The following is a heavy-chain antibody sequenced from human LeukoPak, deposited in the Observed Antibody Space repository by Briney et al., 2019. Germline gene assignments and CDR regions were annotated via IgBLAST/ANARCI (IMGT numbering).Heavy chain of an antibody. Sequence: KPSETLSLTCTVSGGSISSYYWSWIRQPPGKGLEWIGYIYYSGSTNYNPSLKSRVTISVDTSKNQFSLKLSSVTAADTAVYYCARVPLRHYYYYDMDVWGQGTTVTVSS. V-gene: IGHV4-59*01. CDR3: ARVPLRHYYYYDMDV. J-gene: IGHJ6*02. CDR2: IYYSGST. CDR1: GGSISSYY.